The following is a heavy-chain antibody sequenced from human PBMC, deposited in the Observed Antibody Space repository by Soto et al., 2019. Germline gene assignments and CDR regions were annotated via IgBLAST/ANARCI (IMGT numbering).Heavy chain of an antibody. CDR2: ISAYNGNT. CDR3: ARDVNGLLGDDAFDI. D-gene: IGHD1-1*01. J-gene: IGHJ3*02. V-gene: IGHV1-18*01. CDR1: GYTFTSYG. Sequence: EASVKVSCKASGYTFTSYGISWVRQAPGQGLEWMGWISAYNGNTNYAQKLQGRVTMTTDTSTSTAYMELRSLRSDDTAVYYCARDVNGLLGDDAFDIWGQGTMVTVSS.